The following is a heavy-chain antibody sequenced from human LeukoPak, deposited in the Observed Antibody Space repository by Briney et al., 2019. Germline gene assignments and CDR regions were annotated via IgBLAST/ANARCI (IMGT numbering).Heavy chain of an antibody. CDR3: AIGSSRWDV. CDR2: IYYSGST. J-gene: IGHJ6*04. V-gene: IGHV4-59*01. CDR1: GGSISSYY. Sequence: SETLSLTCTVSGGSISSYYWSWIRQPPGKGLEWIGYIYYSGSTNYNPSLKSRVTISIDTSKNQFSLKLSSVTAADTAVYYCAIGSSRWDVWGKGTTVTVSS.